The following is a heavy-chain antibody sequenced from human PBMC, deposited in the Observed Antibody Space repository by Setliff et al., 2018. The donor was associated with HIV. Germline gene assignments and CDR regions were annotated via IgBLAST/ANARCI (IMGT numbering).Heavy chain of an antibody. V-gene: IGHV3-48*03. CDR3: AREMGLFFDFWSGL. CDR1: GFSFRTYE. J-gene: IGHJ3*01. D-gene: IGHD3-3*01. CDR2: ISSSGDTK. Sequence: LRLSCAASGFSFRTYEMNWVRQAPGKGLEWISYISSSGDTKYYADSVKGRFTIFRDNAKNSLYLQMTSLRAEDTAVYYCAREMGLFFDFWSGLWGQGTMVTVSS.